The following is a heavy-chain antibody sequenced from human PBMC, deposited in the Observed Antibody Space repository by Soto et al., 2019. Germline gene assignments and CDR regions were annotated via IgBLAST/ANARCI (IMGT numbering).Heavy chain of an antibody. CDR1: GFTFTSSA. J-gene: IGHJ4*02. CDR3: AAAPAYGSGSYEGNFDY. Sequence: SVKVSCKASGFTFTSSAVQGVVQALLRGLEWIGWIVVGSGNTNYAQKFQERVTITRDMSTSTAYMELSSLRSEDTAVYYCAAAPAYGSGSYEGNFDYWGQGTLVTVS. D-gene: IGHD3-10*01. V-gene: IGHV1-58*01. CDR2: IVVGSGNT.